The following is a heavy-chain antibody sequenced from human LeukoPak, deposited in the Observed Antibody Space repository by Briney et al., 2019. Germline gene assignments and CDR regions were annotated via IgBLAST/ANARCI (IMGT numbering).Heavy chain of an antibody. Sequence: QPGGSLRLSCSASGFTFSSYAMHWVRQAPGKGLEYVSAISSNGGSTYYADSVKGRFTISRDNSMNTLYLQMSSLRAEDTAVYYCVKDRVSISSSGYFDYWGQGTLVTVSS. CDR2: ISSNGGST. V-gene: IGHV3-64D*06. J-gene: IGHJ4*02. CDR1: GFTFSSYA. D-gene: IGHD6-13*01. CDR3: VKDRVSISSSGYFDY.